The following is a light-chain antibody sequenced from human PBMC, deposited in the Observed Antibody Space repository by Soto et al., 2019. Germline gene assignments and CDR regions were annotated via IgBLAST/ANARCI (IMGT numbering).Light chain of an antibody. V-gene: IGKV3-15*01. Sequence: EIVLTHSPGTLSVYPGEIATLSCRASQGFSSSLAWYQHKPGQAPRLLIYGASTRATGIPARFSGSGSGTEFSLTISSLQSEDFAVYHCQQRSNLITFGQGTRLEIK. CDR1: QGFSSS. J-gene: IGKJ5*01. CDR3: QQRSNLIT. CDR2: GAS.